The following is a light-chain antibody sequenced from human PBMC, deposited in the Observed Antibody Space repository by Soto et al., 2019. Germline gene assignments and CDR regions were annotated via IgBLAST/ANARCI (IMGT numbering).Light chain of an antibody. J-gene: IGKJ3*01. CDR2: AAS. Sequence: DIQMTQSPSSLSASVGDRVTITCRARRSIRTYLNWYQVKPGKAPKRLIYAASTLHTGAPSRFSASGSGTHFTLTITRLHPEYFSTYFCQHTYNSPRFTVGPGTTVDF. CDR1: RSIRTY. V-gene: IGKV1-39*01. CDR3: QHTYNSPRFT.